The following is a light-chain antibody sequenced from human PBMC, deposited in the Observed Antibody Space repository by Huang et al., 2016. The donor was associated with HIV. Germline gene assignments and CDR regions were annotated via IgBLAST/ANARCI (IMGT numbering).Light chain of an antibody. Sequence: DIVMTQSPDSLAVSLGERATINCKSSQSVLYSSNNKNCLAWYQQKPGQPPKLLIYWASTRESGVPDRFSGAGSGTDFTLTISSLQAEDVAVYYCHQYYRSQTFDQGTKVEIK. J-gene: IGKJ1*01. CDR2: WAS. CDR1: QSVLYSSNNKNC. V-gene: IGKV4-1*01. CDR3: HQYYRSQT.